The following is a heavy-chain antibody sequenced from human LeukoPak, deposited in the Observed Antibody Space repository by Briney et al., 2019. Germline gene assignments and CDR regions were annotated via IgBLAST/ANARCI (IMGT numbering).Heavy chain of an antibody. V-gene: IGHV4-34*01. D-gene: IGHD3-22*01. CDR1: GGSFSGYY. CDR2: INHSGST. J-gene: IGHJ3*02. CDR3: ARRPRITMIVVVRRASLDAFDI. Sequence: PSETLSLTCAVYGGSFSGYYWSWIRQPPGKGLEWIGEINHSGSTNYNPSLKSRVTISVDTSKNQFSLKLSSVTAADTAVYYCARRPRITMIVVVRRASLDAFDIWGQGTMVTVFS.